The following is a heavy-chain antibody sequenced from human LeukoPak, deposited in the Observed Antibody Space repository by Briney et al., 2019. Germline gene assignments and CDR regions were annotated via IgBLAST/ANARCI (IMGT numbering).Heavy chain of an antibody. CDR3: ARGSSVVIIGSGFDP. CDR2: INPSGGST. Sequence: ASVKVSCKASGYTFTSYYMHWVRQAPGQGLEWMGIINPSGGSTSYAQKFQGRVTMTRDTSTSTVYMELSSLRSEDTAVYYCARGSSVVIIGSGFDPWGQGTLVTVSS. J-gene: IGHJ5*02. D-gene: IGHD3-3*01. V-gene: IGHV1-46*01. CDR1: GYTFTSYY.